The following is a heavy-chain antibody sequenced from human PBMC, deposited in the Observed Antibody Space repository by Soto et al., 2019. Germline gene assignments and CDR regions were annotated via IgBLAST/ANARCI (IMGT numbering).Heavy chain of an antibody. CDR3: ARDNSPYDYVWGSYRVLGH. CDR2: ISAYNGNT. J-gene: IGHJ4*02. V-gene: IGHV1-18*01. CDR1: GYTFTNYG. Sequence: QVQLVQSGAEVKKPGASVKVSCKASGYTFTNYGISWVRQAPGQGLEWMGWISAYNGNTNYAQKLQGRVTMTTDTSTSTAYMELRSLRSDDTAVYYCARDNSPYDYVWGSYRVLGHWGQGTLVTVSS. D-gene: IGHD3-16*02.